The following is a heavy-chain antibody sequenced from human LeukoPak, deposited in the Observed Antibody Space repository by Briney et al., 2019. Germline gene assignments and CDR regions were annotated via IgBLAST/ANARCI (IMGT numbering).Heavy chain of an antibody. CDR1: GFTFDDYA. J-gene: IGHJ4*02. V-gene: IGHV3-9*01. CDR3: ANEGGKD. D-gene: IGHD1-14*01. Sequence: PGGSLRLSCAASGFTFDDYAMHWVRQAPGKGLEWVSGISWNSGSIGYADSVKGRFTISRDNAKNSLYLQMNSLRAEDTALYYCANEGGKDWGQGTLVTVSS. CDR2: ISWNSGSI.